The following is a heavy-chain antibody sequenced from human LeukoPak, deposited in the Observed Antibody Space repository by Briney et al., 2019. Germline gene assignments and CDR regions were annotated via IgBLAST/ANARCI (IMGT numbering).Heavy chain of an antibody. V-gene: IGHV1-18*01. Sequence: ASVKVSCKTSGYTFSSHSMSWVRQAPGQGPEWLGWISPYNGNTKYAQKIQGRATMITDISTSTAYLELRSLTSDDTAVYYCARGEYDLLGDYWGQGTLVTVSS. D-gene: IGHD3-10*01. CDR3: ARGEYDLLGDY. CDR1: GYTFSSHS. CDR2: ISPYNGNT. J-gene: IGHJ4*02.